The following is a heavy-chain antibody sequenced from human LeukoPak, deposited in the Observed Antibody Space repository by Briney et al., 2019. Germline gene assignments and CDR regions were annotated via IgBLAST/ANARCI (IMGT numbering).Heavy chain of an antibody. CDR2: ISGSGGST. V-gene: IGHV3-23*01. CDR3: AKGGELPAFDAFDI. J-gene: IGHJ3*02. D-gene: IGHD1-26*01. Sequence: PGGSLRLSCAASGLTFSSHWMHWVRQAPGKGLEWVSAISGSGGSTYYADSVKGRFTISRDNSKNTLYLQMNSLRAEDTAVYYCAKGGELPAFDAFDIWGQGTMVTVSS. CDR1: GLTFSSHW.